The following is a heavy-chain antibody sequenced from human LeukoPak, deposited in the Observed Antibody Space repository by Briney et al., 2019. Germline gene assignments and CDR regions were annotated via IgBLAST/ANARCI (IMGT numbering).Heavy chain of an antibody. D-gene: IGHD2-2*01. CDR3: AKGRVVPAALFDY. V-gene: IGHV3-23*01. CDR1: GFTFSSDA. Sequence: GRSLRPSCAPSGFTFSSDAMSWGRQAPGKGLGGVSAISGSGGSTSYADSVKGRFTISRDNSKNTLYLQMNSLRAEDTAVYYCAKGRVVPAALFDYWGQGTVVTVSS. J-gene: IGHJ4*02. CDR2: ISGSGGST.